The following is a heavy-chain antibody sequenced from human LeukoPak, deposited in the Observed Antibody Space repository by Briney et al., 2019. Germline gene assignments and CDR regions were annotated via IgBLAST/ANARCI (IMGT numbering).Heavy chain of an antibody. CDR2: ISSSSSYL. CDR3: ARGDTSGWYSGMDV. CDR1: GFTFSSYS. J-gene: IGHJ6*04. Sequence: GGSLRLSCAASGFTFSSYSMNWVRQAPGKGLEWVSSISSSSSYLYYADSVKGRFTISRDNAKNSLYLRMNSLRAEDTAVYYCARGDTSGWYSGMDVWGKGTTVTVSS. V-gene: IGHV3-21*01. D-gene: IGHD6-19*01.